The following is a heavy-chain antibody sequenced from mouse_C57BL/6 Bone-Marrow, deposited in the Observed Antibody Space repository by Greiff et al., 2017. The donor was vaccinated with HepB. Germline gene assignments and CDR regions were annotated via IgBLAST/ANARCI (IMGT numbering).Heavy chain of an antibody. D-gene: IGHD1-1*01. CDR1: GFTFTDYY. J-gene: IGHJ1*03. Sequence: EVQVVESGGGLVQPGGSLSLSCAASGFTFTDYYMSWVRQPPGKALEWLGFIRNKANGYTTEYSASVKGRFTISRDNSQSILYLQMNALRAEDSATYYCARPPRSYWYFDVWGTGTTVTVSS. CDR3: ARPPRSYWYFDV. CDR2: IRNKANGYTT. V-gene: IGHV7-3*01.